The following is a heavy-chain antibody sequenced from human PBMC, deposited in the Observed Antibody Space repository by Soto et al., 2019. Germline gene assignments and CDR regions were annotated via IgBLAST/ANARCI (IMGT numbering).Heavy chain of an antibody. CDR1: GGSISSGGYS. CDR3: ARGPPLAY. J-gene: IGHJ4*02. V-gene: IGHV4-30-2*01. CDR2: IYHGAST. Sequence: SETLSLTCAVSGGSISSGGYSWTWIRQPPGKGLEWIGYIYHGASTYYNPSLKSRVTISVDRSKNQFSLKLSSVTAADTAVYYCARGPPLAYWGQGTLVTVSS.